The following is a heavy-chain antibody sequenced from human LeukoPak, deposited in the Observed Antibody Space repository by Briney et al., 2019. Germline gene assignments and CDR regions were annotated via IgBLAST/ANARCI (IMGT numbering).Heavy chain of an antibody. CDR1: GYTFTSYG. CDR2: ISAYNGNT. CDR3: ARESAGYQLLYFDY. D-gene: IGHD2-2*01. Sequence: ASVKVSCKASGYTFTSYGISWVRQAPGQGLEWMGWISAYNGNTNYAQKLQGRVTMTTDTSTSTAYMDLSSLRAEDTAVYYCARESAGYQLLYFDYWGQGTLVTVSS. J-gene: IGHJ4*02. V-gene: IGHV1-18*01.